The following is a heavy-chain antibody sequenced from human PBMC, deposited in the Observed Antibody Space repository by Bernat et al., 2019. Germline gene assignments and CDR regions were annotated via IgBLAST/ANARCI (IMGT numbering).Heavy chain of an antibody. Sequence: QVQLVESGGGVVQPGRSLRLSCAASGFTFSSYGMHWVRQAPGKGLECVAGISYDGSNQYYADSVKGRFTISRDNAKNTLYLQMNSLRAEDTAVYYCAKSYGFGEPSFGMDVWGQGTTVTVSS. J-gene: IGHJ6*02. D-gene: IGHD3-10*01. CDR2: ISYDGSNQ. V-gene: IGHV3-30*18. CDR3: AKSYGFGEPSFGMDV. CDR1: GFTFSSYG.